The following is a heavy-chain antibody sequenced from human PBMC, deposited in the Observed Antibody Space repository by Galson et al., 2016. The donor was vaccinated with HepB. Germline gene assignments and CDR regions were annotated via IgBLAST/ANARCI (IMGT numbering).Heavy chain of an antibody. V-gene: IGHV1-18*01. CDR2: ISGYNGNT. D-gene: IGHD2-15*01. CDR1: GYTFTSYG. CDR3: ARGGKTYSGDFDY. Sequence: SVKVSCKASGYTFTSYGVSWVRQAPGQGLEWMGWISGYNGNTAYAQKFQGRVTMTTNTSTNTAYMELRSLRSDDTAVYYCARGGKTYSGDFDYWGQGTLVTVSS. J-gene: IGHJ4*02.